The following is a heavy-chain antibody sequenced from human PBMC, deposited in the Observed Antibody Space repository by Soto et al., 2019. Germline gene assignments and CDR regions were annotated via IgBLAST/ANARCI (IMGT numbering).Heavy chain of an antibody. Sequence: GGSLRLSCAASGFPFSSYAMSWVRQAPGKGLEWVSAISGSGVSTYYADSVKGRFTISRDNSKNTLYVQMNSLRAEDTAVYYCAKGQNFYDSSGYYSFNYWGQGTLVTVSS. CDR2: ISGSGVST. J-gene: IGHJ4*02. D-gene: IGHD3-22*01. CDR3: AKGQNFYDSSGYYSFNY. CDR1: GFPFSSYA. V-gene: IGHV3-23*01.